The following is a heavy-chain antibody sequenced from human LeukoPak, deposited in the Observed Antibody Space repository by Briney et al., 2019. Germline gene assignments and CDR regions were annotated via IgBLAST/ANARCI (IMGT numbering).Heavy chain of an antibody. D-gene: IGHD5-12*01. CDR2: IHYSGTT. V-gene: IGHV4-39*07. CDR3: ARDQRLYSGYDFWFDP. CDR1: GGSISSGSYY. Sequence: TSSETLSLTCTVSGGSISSGSYYWGWIRQAPGKGLEWIASIHYSGTTYYKPSLKSRVTISVDTSKNQFSLRLSSVTAADTAVYYCARDQRLYSGYDFWFDPWGQGTLVKVSS. J-gene: IGHJ5*02.